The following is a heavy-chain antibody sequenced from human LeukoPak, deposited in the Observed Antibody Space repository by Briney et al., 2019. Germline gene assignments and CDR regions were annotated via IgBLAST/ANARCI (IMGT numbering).Heavy chain of an antibody. J-gene: IGHJ4*02. V-gene: IGHV3-23*01. CDR3: AKSLRFEDYTNLPFDF. D-gene: IGHD3-10*01. CDR2: ISGSGGST. Sequence: GGSLRLSCAASGFTFSNYAMSWVRQAPGKGLEWVSGISGSGGSTYYADSVKGRFTISRDNSKNTLYLQINNLRAEDTAVYYCAKSLRFEDYTNLPFDFWGQGTLVTVSS. CDR1: GFTFSNYA.